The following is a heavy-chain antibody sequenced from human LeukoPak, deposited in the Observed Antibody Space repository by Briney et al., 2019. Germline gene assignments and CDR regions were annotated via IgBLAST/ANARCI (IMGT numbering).Heavy chain of an antibody. CDR3: ARIPDCSSTSCHAWFDP. V-gene: IGHV1-18*01. D-gene: IGHD2-2*01. CDR1: GYSFTDYG. CDR2: ISAYNGNT. Sequence: ASVKVSCKASGYSFTDYGISWVRQVPAQGLEWMGWISAYNGNTNYAQQLQGRVTMTTDTSTSTAYMELRSLRSDDTAVYYCARIPDCSSTSCHAWFDPWGQGTLVTVSS. J-gene: IGHJ5*02.